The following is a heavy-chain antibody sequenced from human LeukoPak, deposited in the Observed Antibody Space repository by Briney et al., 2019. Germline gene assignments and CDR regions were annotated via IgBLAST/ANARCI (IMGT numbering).Heavy chain of an antibody. CDR3: ARDNYDMWLRRSYYYYYMDV. CDR1: GGTFSSYA. J-gene: IGHJ6*03. D-gene: IGHD5-12*01. V-gene: IGHV1-69*05. CDR2: IIPIFGTA. Sequence: ASVKVSCKASGGTFSSYAISWVRQAPGQGLEWMGGIIPIFGTANCAQKFQGRVTITTDESTSTAYMELSSLRSEDTAVYYCARDNYDMWLRRSYYYYYMDVWGKGTTVTVSS.